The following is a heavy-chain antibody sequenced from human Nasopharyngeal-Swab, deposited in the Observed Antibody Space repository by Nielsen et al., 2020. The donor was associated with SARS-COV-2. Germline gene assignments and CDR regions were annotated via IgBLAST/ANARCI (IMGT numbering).Heavy chain of an antibody. V-gene: IGHV3-21*01. D-gene: IGHD6-13*01. CDR3: AGRPRYSSSWYSPYYYYGMDV. Sequence: GGSLRLSWAASGFTFSSYSMNWVRQAPGKGLEWVSSISSSSSYIYYADSVKGRFTISRDNAKNSLYLQMNSLRAEDTAVYYCAGRPRYSSSWYSPYYYYGMDVWGQGTTVTVSS. CDR1: GFTFSSYS. J-gene: IGHJ6*02. CDR2: ISSSSSYI.